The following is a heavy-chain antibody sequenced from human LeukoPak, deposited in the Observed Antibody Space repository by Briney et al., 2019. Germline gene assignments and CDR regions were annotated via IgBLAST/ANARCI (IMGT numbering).Heavy chain of an antibody. Sequence: GGSLRLSCAASGFSFRGYTMHWVRHVPGKSLGWVSLISWNGVSTYYGDSVKGRFTISRDDSKNSLFLQMNSLRSEDSALYYCAASDGEQQLALWGQGTLVTVSS. CDR3: AASDGEQQLAL. CDR1: GFSFRGYT. CDR2: ISWNGVST. D-gene: IGHD6-13*01. J-gene: IGHJ4*02. V-gene: IGHV3-43*01.